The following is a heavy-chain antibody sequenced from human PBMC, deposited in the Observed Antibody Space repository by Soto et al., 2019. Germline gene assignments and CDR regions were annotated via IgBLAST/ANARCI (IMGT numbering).Heavy chain of an antibody. V-gene: IGHV5-51*01. J-gene: IGHJ6*02. CDR2: IYPGDSDT. CDR3: ARPPPDYYGMDV. Sequence: PVESLTISCQVPVNGLTRYCIVCVTQMPGKGLEWMGIIYPGDSDTIYSPSFQGEVTISADKSISTAYLQWSSLKASDTAMHYRARPPPDYYGMDVWGQGTPVTVSS. CDR1: VNGLTRYC.